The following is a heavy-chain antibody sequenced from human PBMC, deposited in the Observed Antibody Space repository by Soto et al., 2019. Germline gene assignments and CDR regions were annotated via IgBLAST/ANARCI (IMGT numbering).Heavy chain of an antibody. J-gene: IGHJ6*03. CDR3: ARAGAAQTARNYYYYYMDV. Sequence: PSETLSLTCTVSGGSISSGGYYWSWIRQHPGKGLEWIGYIYYSGSTYYNPSLKSRVTISVDTSKNQFSLKLSSVTAADTAVYYCARAGAAQTARNYYYYYMDVWGKGTTVTVSS. CDR1: GGSISSGGYY. V-gene: IGHV4-31*03. CDR2: IYYSGST. D-gene: IGHD6-13*01.